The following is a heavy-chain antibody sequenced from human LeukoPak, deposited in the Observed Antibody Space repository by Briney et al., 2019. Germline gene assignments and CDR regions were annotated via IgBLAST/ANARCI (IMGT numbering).Heavy chain of an antibody. CDR2: IWYDGSNK. J-gene: IGHJ6*02. CDR1: GFTFSSYG. CDR3: ARGYCSGGSCYSLDYYYGMDV. Sequence: GRSLRLSCAASGFTFSSYGMHWVRQAPGKGLEWVAVIWYDGSNKYYADSVKGRFTISRDNSKNTLYLQMNSLRAEDTAVYYCARGYCSGGSCYSLDYYYGMDVWGQGTTVTVSS. D-gene: IGHD2-15*01. V-gene: IGHV3-33*01.